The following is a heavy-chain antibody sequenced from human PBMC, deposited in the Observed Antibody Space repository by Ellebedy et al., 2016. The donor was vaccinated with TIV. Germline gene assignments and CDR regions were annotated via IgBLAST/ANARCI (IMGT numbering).Heavy chain of an antibody. CDR3: ARGVEGAISDY. J-gene: IGHJ4*02. Sequence: GESLKISCAASGCTLSDHYMDWVRQAPGKGLEWVGRTRNKARSYTTVYAASVKGRFTISRDDSKNSLYLQMNSLKTEDTAVYYCARGVEGAISDYWGQGTLVTVSS. D-gene: IGHD1-26*01. CDR1: GCTLSDHY. CDR2: TRNKARSYTT. V-gene: IGHV3-72*01.